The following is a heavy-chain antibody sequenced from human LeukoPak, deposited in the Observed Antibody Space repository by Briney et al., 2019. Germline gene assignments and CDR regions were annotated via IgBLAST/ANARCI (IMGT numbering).Heavy chain of an antibody. CDR2: INPSGGST. CDR3: AKDARLYCSGGSCYGMDV. D-gene: IGHD2-15*01. V-gene: IGHV1-46*02. CDR1: GYTFNSYY. Sequence: SVKVSCKASGYTFNSYYMHWVRQAPGQGLEWMGIINPSGGSTSYAQKFQGRVTMTRDTSTSTVYMELSSLRSEDTAVYYCAKDARLYCSGGSCYGMDVRGQGTTVTVSS. J-gene: IGHJ6*02.